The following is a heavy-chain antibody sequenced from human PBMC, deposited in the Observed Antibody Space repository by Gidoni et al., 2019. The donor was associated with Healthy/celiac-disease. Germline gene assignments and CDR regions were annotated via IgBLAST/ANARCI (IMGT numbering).Heavy chain of an antibody. J-gene: IGHJ6*02. CDR2: IYYSGST. V-gene: IGHV4-59*01. D-gene: IGHD3-16*01. CDR3: ARKRGNYGMDV. CDR1: GGSISSYY. Sequence: QVQLQESRPGLVKPSETLSLTCPVSGGSISSYYWSWIRPPPGKGLEWIGYIYYSGSTNYNPSLKSRVIISVDTSKNQFSLKLSSVTAADTAVYYCARKRGNYGMDVWGQGTTVTVSS.